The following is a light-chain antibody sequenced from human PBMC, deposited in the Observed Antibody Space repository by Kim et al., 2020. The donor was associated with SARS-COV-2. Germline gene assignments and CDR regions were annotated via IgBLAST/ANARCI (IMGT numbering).Light chain of an antibody. V-gene: IGLV2-11*01. CDR3: CSYAGSYTYV. CDR1: SGDVNSCNY. Sequence: ISSTGTSGDVNSCNYVSCNQQHPGKAPNLMIYDVSKRPSGVPDRFAGSKSGNTASMTISGLQAEDEADYYCCSYAGSYTYVFGTGTKVTV. J-gene: IGLJ1*01. CDR2: DVS.